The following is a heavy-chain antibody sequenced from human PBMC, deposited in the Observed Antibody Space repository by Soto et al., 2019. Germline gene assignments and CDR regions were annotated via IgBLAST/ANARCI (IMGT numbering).Heavy chain of an antibody. Sequence: EVQLVESGGGLVQPGGSLRLSCAASGFTVSSNYMSWVRQAPGKGLEWVSVIYSGGSTNYADSVKGRCTISRDNSKNKLYLQMNSLRAEDTAVYYCARESGIAADYWGQGTLVTVSS. CDR1: GFTVSSNY. J-gene: IGHJ4*02. CDR2: IYSGGST. V-gene: IGHV3-66*01. D-gene: IGHD6-13*01. CDR3: ARESGIAADY.